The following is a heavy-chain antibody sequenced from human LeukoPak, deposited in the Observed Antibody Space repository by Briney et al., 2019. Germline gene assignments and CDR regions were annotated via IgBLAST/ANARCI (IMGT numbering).Heavy chain of an antibody. CDR3: ARVVGEQLVFDY. CDR1: GYTFTSYY. V-gene: IGHV1-46*01. D-gene: IGHD6-13*01. J-gene: IGHJ4*02. CDR2: INPSGGST. Sequence: GASVTVSCTASGYTFTSYYMHWVRQAPGQGLEWMGIINPSGGSTSYAQKFQGRVTMTRDTSTSTVYMELSSLRSEDTAVYYCARVVGEQLVFDYWGQGTLVTVSS.